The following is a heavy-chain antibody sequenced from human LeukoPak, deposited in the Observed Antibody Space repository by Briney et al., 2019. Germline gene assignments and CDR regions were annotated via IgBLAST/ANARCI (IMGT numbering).Heavy chain of an antibody. CDR2: ISSSSADI. Sequence: GGSLRLSCAGSGFTFSVYSMNWVRQAPGKGLEWVSSISSSSADINYADSVKGRFTISRDNAKISLFLQMNSLRAEDTAIYYCARETGYSGYGDYYYNAMDVWGQGTTVTVSS. D-gene: IGHD5-12*01. CDR1: GFTFSVYS. J-gene: IGHJ6*02. V-gene: IGHV3-21*01. CDR3: ARETGYSGYGDYYYNAMDV.